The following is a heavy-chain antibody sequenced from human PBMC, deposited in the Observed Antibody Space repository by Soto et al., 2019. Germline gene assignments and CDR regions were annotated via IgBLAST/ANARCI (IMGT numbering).Heavy chain of an antibody. Sequence: SETLSLTCTVSGGSISNYYWSWIRQPAGKGLEWIGRIYTGGSTNYNPSLKSRVTMSKDTSKNQFSLRLTSVTAADTAVYYCARASVGPPGGGSWIMPFDYWGQGALVTVS. D-gene: IGHD2-15*01. CDR1: GGSISNYY. CDR2: IYTGGST. J-gene: IGHJ4*02. CDR3: ARASVGPPGGGSWIMPFDY. V-gene: IGHV4-4*07.